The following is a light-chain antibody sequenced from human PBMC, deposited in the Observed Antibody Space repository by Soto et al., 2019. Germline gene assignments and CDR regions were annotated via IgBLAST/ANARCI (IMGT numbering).Light chain of an antibody. V-gene: IGKV3-15*01. J-gene: IGKJ1*01. CDR3: QQYNDWWT. Sequence: EIVMTQSPATLSVSPGERATLSCRASQIISNNLTWFQQRPGQAPRLLIYGASTRATGIPARFIGSGSGTEFTLTISSLQSEDFAVYYCQQYNDWWTFGQGTKVAIK. CDR1: QIISNN. CDR2: GAS.